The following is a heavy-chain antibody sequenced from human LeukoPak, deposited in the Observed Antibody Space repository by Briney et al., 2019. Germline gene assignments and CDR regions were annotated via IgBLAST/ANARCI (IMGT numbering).Heavy chain of an antibody. V-gene: IGHV3-23*01. J-gene: IGHJ4*02. CDR2: ISGTTGNT. Sequence: GGSLRLSGAGSGFTVSTTAMTWVRQAPGKGLEWVSGISGTTGNTYYADSVKGRFTISRDSSKSALYLQMNSLRAEDTAIYYCASRIVGTTFDNWGQGTLVTVSS. D-gene: IGHD1-26*01. CDR1: GFTVSTTA. CDR3: ASRIVGTTFDN.